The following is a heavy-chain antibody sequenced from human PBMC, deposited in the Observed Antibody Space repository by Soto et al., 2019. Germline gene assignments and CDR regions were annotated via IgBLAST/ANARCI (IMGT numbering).Heavy chain of an antibody. CDR2: INPSGGGT. J-gene: IGHJ4*02. V-gene: IGHV1-46*03. Sequence: ASVKVSCKASGYTFTSYYMNWVRQAPGQGLEWMGMINPSGGGTKSPQKFQGRVTMTRDISTSTVYMELSSLRSEDTAVYYCCSLDYGQWYWGQGTLVTVSS. D-gene: IGHD3-10*01. CDR3: CSLDYGQWY. CDR1: GYTFTSYY.